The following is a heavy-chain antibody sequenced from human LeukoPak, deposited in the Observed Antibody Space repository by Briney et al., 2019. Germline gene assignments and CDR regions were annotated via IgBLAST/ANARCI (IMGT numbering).Heavy chain of an antibody. Sequence: GGSLRLSCAASGFTFSSYGMHWVRQAPGKGLEWVAVIWHDGSNKYNADSVKGRFTISRDNSKNTLYLQMNSPRAEDTAVYYCAKAYGSGSYYRPVDYWGQGTLVTVSS. CDR2: IWHDGSNK. J-gene: IGHJ4*02. V-gene: IGHV3-33*06. CDR1: GFTFSSYG. CDR3: AKAYGSGSYYRPVDY. D-gene: IGHD3-10*01.